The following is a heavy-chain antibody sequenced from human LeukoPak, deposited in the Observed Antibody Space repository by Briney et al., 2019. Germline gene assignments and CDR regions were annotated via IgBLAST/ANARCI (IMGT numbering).Heavy chain of an antibody. J-gene: IGHJ6*03. CDR1: GGSFSGYY. CDR2: IYYSGST. D-gene: IGHD4-17*01. Sequence: SETLSLTCAVYGGSFSGYYWSWIRQPPGKGLEWIGYIYYSGSTNYNPSLKSRVTISVDTSKNQFSLKLSSVTAADTAVYYCATNHDYGDPNYYYYYYMDVWGKGTTVTVSS. V-gene: IGHV4-59*01. CDR3: ATNHDYGDPNYYYYYYMDV.